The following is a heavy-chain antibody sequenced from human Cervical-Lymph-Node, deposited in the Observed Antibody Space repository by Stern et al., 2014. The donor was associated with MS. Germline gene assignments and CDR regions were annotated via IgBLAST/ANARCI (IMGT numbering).Heavy chain of an antibody. CDR2: VSGSGTTA. CDR3: AKGGGDGSETWHYFGVDA. V-gene: IGHV3-23*04. J-gene: IGHJ6*02. CDR1: GFTFSNYA. Sequence: VQLVESGGGLAQPGGSLRLSCAASGFTFSNYAMSWVRQAPGKGLEWVSGVSGSGTTAHYADFVKGRFTISREASKNTLYLQMNSLRAEDTAVYYCAKGGGDGSETWHYFGVDAWGQGNTVTVSS. D-gene: IGHD3-10*01.